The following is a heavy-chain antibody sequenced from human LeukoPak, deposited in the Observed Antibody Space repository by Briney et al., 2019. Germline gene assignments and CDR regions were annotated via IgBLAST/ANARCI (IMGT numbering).Heavy chain of an antibody. D-gene: IGHD3-22*01. J-gene: IGHJ4*02. CDR1: GGTFSSYA. V-gene: IGHV1-69*04. Sequence: SVKVSCKASGGTFSSYAISWVRQAPGQGLEWMGRIIPILGIAHYAQKFQGRVTITADKSTSTAYMELSSLRSEDTAVYYCARGPDGRGVPAAGGSGYYYGTLDYWGQGTLLTVSS. CDR2: IIPILGIA. CDR3: ARGPDGRGVPAAGGSGYYYGTLDY.